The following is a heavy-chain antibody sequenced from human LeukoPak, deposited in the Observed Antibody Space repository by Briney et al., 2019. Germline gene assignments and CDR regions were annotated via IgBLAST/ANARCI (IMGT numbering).Heavy chain of an antibody. V-gene: IGHV3-48*04. CDR1: GFTFSSYS. D-gene: IGHD6-6*01. CDR2: ISSSSSTI. Sequence: PGGSLRLSCAASGFTFSSYSMNWVRQAPGKGLEWVSYISSSSSTIYYADSVKGRFTISRDNAKNSLYLQMNSLRAEDTAVYYCARDSSIAARPYYMDVWGKGTTVTVSS. CDR3: ARDSSIAARPYYMDV. J-gene: IGHJ6*03.